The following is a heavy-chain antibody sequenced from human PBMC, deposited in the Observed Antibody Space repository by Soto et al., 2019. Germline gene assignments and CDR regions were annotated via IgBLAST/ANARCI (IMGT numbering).Heavy chain of an antibody. CDR3: ASDCGGDCSHYWYCEL. V-gene: IGHV1-69*02. CDR1: GGTFSSYT. CDR2: IIPILGIA. D-gene: IGHD2-21*02. Sequence: QVQLVQSGAEVKKPGSSVKVSCKASGGTFSSYTISWVRQAPGQGLEWMGRIIPILGIANYAQKFQGRVTITADKSTSXAYREQSSLRSDDTAVYYGASDCGGDCSHYWYCELWGRGTLVTVGS. J-gene: IGHJ2*01.